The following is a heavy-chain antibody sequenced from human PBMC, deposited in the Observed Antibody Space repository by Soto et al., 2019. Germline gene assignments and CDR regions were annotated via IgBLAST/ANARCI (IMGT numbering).Heavy chain of an antibody. J-gene: IGHJ5*02. Sequence: QVQLQESGPGLVKPSQTLSLTCTVSGGSISSGGYYWSWIRQHPGKGLEWIGYIYYSGSTYYNPSLKCRVTISVDTSKNQFSLKLSSVTAADTAVYYCARARYYYGSGTGNWFDPWGQGTLVTVSS. V-gene: IGHV4-31*03. CDR3: ARARYYYGSGTGNWFDP. D-gene: IGHD3-10*01. CDR2: IYYSGST. CDR1: GGSISSGGYY.